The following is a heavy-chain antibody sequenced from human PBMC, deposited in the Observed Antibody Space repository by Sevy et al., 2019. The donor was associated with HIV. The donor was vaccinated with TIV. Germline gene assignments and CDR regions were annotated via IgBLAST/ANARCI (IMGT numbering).Heavy chain of an antibody. D-gene: IGHD3-16*01. CDR3: AQEVFGRFDS. CDR2: IKSDGSGK. CDR1: GFTFSADW. V-gene: IGHV3-7*01. Sequence: GGSLRLSCAASGFTFSADWMNWVRQAPGKGLEWVANIKSDGSGKHYVDSVEGRFTISRDNAKNSLYLQMNSLRVEDTAVYYCAQEVFGRFDSWGQGTLVTVSS. J-gene: IGHJ4*02.